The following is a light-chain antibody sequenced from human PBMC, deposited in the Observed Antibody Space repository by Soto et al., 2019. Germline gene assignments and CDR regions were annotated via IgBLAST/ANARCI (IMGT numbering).Light chain of an antibody. CDR2: DAS. J-gene: IGKJ1*01. CDR3: QEYNSYSPA. CDR1: QSVSSW. Sequence: DIQMTQSPSTLSASVGDRVTFTCRASQSVSSWLARYQQKPGKAPKLLIYDASTLESGVPSRFSGSGSGTEFTLAISSLQPDDIATYYCQEYNSYSPAFGQGTKVEIK. V-gene: IGKV1-5*01.